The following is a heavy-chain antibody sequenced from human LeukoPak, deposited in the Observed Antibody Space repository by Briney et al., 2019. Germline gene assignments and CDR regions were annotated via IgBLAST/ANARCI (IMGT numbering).Heavy chain of an antibody. D-gene: IGHD2-8*01. CDR3: AKDTSIGRYCSNGVCSPFDY. CDR2: ISETGGTT. Sequence: QTRGSLRLSCAGSGFTFSSYAMSWVRQAPGKGLEWVSAISETGGTTYDADSVKGRFTISRDNSKSTLYLQMNSLRAEGTAVYYCAKDTSIGRYCSNGVCSPFDYWGQGTLVTVSS. CDR1: GFTFSSYA. J-gene: IGHJ4*02. V-gene: IGHV3-23*01.